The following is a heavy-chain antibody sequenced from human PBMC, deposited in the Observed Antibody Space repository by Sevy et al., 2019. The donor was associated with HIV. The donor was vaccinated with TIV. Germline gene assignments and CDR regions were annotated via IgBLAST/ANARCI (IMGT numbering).Heavy chain of an antibody. CDR1: GFTFSTYN. V-gene: IGHV3-21*01. CDR3: ARDLVLPATTDYYYYGMDV. D-gene: IGHD2-15*01. Sequence: GGSLRLSCAASGFTFSTYNMNWVRQAPGKGLEWVSSISSSSTYIYHADSVKGRFTISRDNAKNSLYLQMNSLRAEDTAVYYCARDLVLPATTDYYYYGMDVWGQGTTVTVSS. CDR2: ISSSSTYI. J-gene: IGHJ6*02.